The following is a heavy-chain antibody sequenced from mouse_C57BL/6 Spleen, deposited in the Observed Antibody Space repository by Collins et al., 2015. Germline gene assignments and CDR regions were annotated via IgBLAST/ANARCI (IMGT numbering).Heavy chain of an antibody. V-gene: IGHV1-55*01. CDR2: IYPGSGST. Sequence: QVQLQQPGAELVKPGASVKMSCKASGYTFTSYWITWVKQRPGQGLEWIGDIYPGSGSTNYNEKFKSKATLTVDTSSSTAYMQLSSLTSEDSAVYYCARDFNYGSSSGDAMDYWGQGTSVTVSS. J-gene: IGHJ4*01. D-gene: IGHD1-1*01. CDR1: GYTFTSYW. CDR3: ARDFNYGSSSGDAMDY.